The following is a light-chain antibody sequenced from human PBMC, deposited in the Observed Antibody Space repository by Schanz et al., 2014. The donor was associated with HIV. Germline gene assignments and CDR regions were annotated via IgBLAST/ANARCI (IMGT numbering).Light chain of an antibody. Sequence: QSALTQPPSASGSPGQSVTISCTGTTSDIGGYNYVSWYQQHPGKAPKLMIFEVTKRPAGVPDRFSGSKSGRTASLTVSGLQAEDEAVYYCVSYTGTNNPVFGGGTKLTVL. CDR2: EVT. J-gene: IGLJ2*01. V-gene: IGLV2-8*01. CDR1: TSDIGGYNY. CDR3: VSYTGTNNPV.